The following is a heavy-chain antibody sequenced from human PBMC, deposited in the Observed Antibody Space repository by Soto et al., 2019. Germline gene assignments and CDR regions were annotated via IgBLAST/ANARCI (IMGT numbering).Heavy chain of an antibody. D-gene: IGHD5-18*01. Sequence: SETLSLTCTVSGGSISSGGYYWSWIRQHPGKGLEWIGYIYYSGSTYYNPSLKSRVTISVDTSKNQFSLKLSSVTAADTAVYYCARVFTAMVTRGTYYYMDVWGKGTTVTVSS. CDR2: IYYSGST. J-gene: IGHJ6*03. CDR3: ARVFTAMVTRGTYYYMDV. V-gene: IGHV4-31*03. CDR1: GGSISSGGYY.